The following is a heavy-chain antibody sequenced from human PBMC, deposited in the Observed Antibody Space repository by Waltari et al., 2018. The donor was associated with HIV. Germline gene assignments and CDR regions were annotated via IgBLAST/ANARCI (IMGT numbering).Heavy chain of an antibody. D-gene: IGHD2-21*01. J-gene: IGHJ6*02. CDR1: GFTFSSYA. CDR2: ISGSGGST. Sequence: EVQLLEFGGGLVQPGGSLRLSCAASGFTFSSYAISWVRQAPGKGLEWVSAISGSGGSTYYADSVKGRFTISRDNSKNTLYLQMNSLRAEDTAVYYCAKGCGSGYYYYGMDVWGQGTTVTVSS. CDR3: AKGCGSGYYYYGMDV. V-gene: IGHV3-23*01.